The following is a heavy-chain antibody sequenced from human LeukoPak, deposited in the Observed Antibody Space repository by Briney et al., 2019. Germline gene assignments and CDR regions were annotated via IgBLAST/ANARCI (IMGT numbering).Heavy chain of an antibody. CDR2: IDADGSSA. CDR1: GLTFNYYW. Sequence: TGGSLRLSCAASGLTFNYYWMHWVRHAPGKGLVWVSRIDADGSSATYADSVKGRFTISRDNAKNTLYLQMNSLRAEDTAVYYCTREGGYDPFEYWGQGTLVTVSS. D-gene: IGHD5-12*01. CDR3: TREGGYDPFEY. J-gene: IGHJ4*02. V-gene: IGHV3-74*01.